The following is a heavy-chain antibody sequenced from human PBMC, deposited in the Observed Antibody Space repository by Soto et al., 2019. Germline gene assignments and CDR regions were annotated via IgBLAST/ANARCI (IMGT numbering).Heavy chain of an antibody. J-gene: IGHJ4*02. CDR1: GYTFTSYG. D-gene: IGHD3-22*01. CDR3: ARANYYFDSSGYYPFDY. V-gene: IGHV1-18*01. CDR2: ISAYNGHT. Sequence: ASVKVSCKASGYTFTSYGISWVRQAPGQGLEWMGWISAYNGHTYYARKIQGRVTMTTDTSTSTAYTELRSLRSDDTAVYYCARANYYFDSSGYYPFDYWGQGTLVTVSS.